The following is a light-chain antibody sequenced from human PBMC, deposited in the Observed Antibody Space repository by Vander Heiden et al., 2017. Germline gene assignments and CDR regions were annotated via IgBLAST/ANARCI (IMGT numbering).Light chain of an antibody. Sequence: DIQIIQSPSSLPASVGDRVTITCRASQGISNYLAWYQQKPGKVPKLLIYAASTLQSGVPSRFSGSGSGTDFTLTISSLQPEDVATYYCQKYNSAPRTFGPGTKVDIK. CDR2: AAS. V-gene: IGKV1-27*01. J-gene: IGKJ3*01. CDR3: QKYNSAPRT. CDR1: QGISNY.